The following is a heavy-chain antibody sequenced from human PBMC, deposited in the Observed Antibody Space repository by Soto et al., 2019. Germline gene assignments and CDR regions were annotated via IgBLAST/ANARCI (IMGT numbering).Heavy chain of an antibody. CDR2: ISGSGGST. Sequence: PGGSLRLSCAASGFTFSSYAMSWVRQAPGKGLEWVSAISGSGGSTYYADSVKGRFTISRDNSKNTLYLQMNSLRAEDTAVYYCAKDPGYCSGGSCYFFDYWGQGTLVTVSS. V-gene: IGHV3-23*01. CDR3: AKDPGYCSGGSCYFFDY. CDR1: GFTFSSYA. J-gene: IGHJ4*02. D-gene: IGHD2-15*01.